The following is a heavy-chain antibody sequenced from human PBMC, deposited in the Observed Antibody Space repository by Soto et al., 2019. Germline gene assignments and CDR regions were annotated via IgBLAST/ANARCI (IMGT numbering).Heavy chain of an antibody. CDR2: ISYDGSNK. CDR3: ARLSSRMDV. CDR1: GFTFSSYA. V-gene: IGHV3-30-3*01. Sequence: LRLSCAASGFTFSSYAMHWVRQAPGKGLEWVAVISYDGSNKYYADSVKGRFTISRDNSKNTLYLQMNSLRAEDTAVYYCARLSSRMDVWGQGTTVTVSS. J-gene: IGHJ6*02.